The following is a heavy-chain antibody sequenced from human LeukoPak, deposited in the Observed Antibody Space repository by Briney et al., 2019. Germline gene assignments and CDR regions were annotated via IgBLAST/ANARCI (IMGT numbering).Heavy chain of an antibody. CDR2: ITTSGFYT. D-gene: IGHD5-12*01. V-gene: IGHV3-21*01. CDR3: ARVRSSGYDLAPFDY. J-gene: IGHJ4*02. Sequence: GGSLSLSCAASGFTFMTYGMNWVRQAPGKGLEWLSSITTSGFYTYYADSVKGRFTISRDTANNSLYLQMNSLRGEDTAVYYCARVRSSGYDLAPFDYWGQGTLVTVSS. CDR1: GFTFMTYG.